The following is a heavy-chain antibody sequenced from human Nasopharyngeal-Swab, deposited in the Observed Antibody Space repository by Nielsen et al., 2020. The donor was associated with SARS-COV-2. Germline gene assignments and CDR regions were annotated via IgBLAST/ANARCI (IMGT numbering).Heavy chain of an antibody. CDR1: GGSISSAGYS. CDR2: IYHSGST. D-gene: IGHD4-23*01. V-gene: IGHV4-30-2*01. CDR3: ARHGGNSVGDAFDI. Sequence: SETLSLTCALSGGSISSAGYSWSWIRQPPGKGLEWIGSIYHSGSTYYNPSLKSRVTISVHRSKHQFSLKLSSVTAADTAVYYCARHGGNSVGDAFDIWGQGTMVTVSS. J-gene: IGHJ3*02.